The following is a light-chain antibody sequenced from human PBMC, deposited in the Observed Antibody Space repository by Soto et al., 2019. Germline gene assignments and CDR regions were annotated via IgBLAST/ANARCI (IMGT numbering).Light chain of an antibody. V-gene: IGLV2-11*01. CDR3: FSYAGSTGV. CDR1: SSDVGGYNY. J-gene: IGLJ1*01. Sequence: QSVLTQPRSVSESPGQSITISFTGTSSDVGGYNYVSWYQQHPDKAPKLMIYDVTERPSGVPDRFSGSKSGNTASLTISGLQAEDEADYFCFSYAGSTGVFGTGTKLTVL. CDR2: DVT.